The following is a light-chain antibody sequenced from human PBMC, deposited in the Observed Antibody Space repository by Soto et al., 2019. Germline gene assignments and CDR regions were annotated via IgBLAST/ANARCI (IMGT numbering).Light chain of an antibody. V-gene: IGKV1-27*01. J-gene: IGKJ5*01. CDR2: AAS. CDR3: QKCKVAPFT. Sequence: ILMTQSPSSLSAFVGDRVTITCRASQDIGNFLAWYQQKPGKVPKLLIYAASTLQSGVPSRFIGSGSGTDFTLTISSPQPEDVATYYCQKCKVAPFTFGGGTRLEI. CDR1: QDIGNF.